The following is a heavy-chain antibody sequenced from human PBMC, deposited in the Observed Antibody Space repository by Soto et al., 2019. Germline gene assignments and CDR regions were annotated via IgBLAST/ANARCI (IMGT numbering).Heavy chain of an antibody. D-gene: IGHD2-15*01. V-gene: IGHV4-30-4*01. Sequence: QVQLQESGPGLVKPSQTLSLTCTVSGGSISSGDYYWRWIRQPPGKGLEWIGYIYYSGSTYYNSSLKSRVTISVDTSKNQFALKLRSVTAADTAVYYCARDTYCSGGSCDDTGVFDYWGQGTLVTVSS. CDR1: GGSISSGDYY. J-gene: IGHJ4*02. CDR2: IYYSGST. CDR3: ARDTYCSGGSCDDTGVFDY.